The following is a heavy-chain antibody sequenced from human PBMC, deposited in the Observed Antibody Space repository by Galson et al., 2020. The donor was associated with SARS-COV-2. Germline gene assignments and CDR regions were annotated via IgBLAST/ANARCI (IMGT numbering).Heavy chain of an antibody. J-gene: IGHJ6*02. D-gene: IGHD6-13*01. V-gene: IGHV3-23*01. Sequence: GESLKISCAASGFTFSSYAMSWVRQAPGKGLEWVSAISGSGGSTYYADSVKGRFTISRDNSKNTLYLQMNSLRAEDTAVYYTAAAGEEGAYYYYYGMDVWGQGTTVTVSS. CDR2: ISGSGGST. CDR3: AAAGEEGAYYYYYGMDV. CDR1: GFTFSSYA.